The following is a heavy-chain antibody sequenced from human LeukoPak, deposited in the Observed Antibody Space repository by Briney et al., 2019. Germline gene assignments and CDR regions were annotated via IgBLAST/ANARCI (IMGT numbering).Heavy chain of an antibody. CDR2: IYYSGST. V-gene: IGHV4-59*01. J-gene: IGHJ4*02. CDR3: ARAPAGWFGDPDLYFDY. Sequence: PSETLSLTCTVSGGSISSYYWSWIRQPPGKGLEWIGYIYYSGSTNYNPSLKSRVTISVDTSKNQFPLKLSSVTAADTAVYYCARAPAGWFGDPDLYFDYWGQGTLVTVSS. D-gene: IGHD3-10*01. CDR1: GGSISSYY.